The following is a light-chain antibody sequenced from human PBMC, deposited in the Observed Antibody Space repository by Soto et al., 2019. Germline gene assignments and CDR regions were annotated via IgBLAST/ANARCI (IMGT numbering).Light chain of an antibody. CDR3: QQSYSTPIS. CDR1: QSISSY. CDR2: AAS. J-gene: IGKJ5*01. Sequence: DIQMTQSPSSLSASVEDRVIITFRASQSISSYLNWYQQKPGKAPKLLIYAASSLQSGVPSRFSGSGSGTDFTLTISSLQPEDFATYYCQQSYSTPISFGQGTRLEI. V-gene: IGKV1-39*01.